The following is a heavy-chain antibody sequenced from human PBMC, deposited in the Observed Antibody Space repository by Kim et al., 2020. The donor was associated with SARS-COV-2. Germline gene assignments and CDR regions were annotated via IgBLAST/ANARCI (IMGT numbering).Heavy chain of an antibody. CDR1: GFTFSDHY. CDR2: VRNKANSYTT. J-gene: IGHJ3*02. V-gene: IGHV3-72*01. Sequence: GGSLRLSCGASGFTFSDHYMDWVRQAPGMGPEWVARVRNKANSYTTEYATSVRGRFTISRDDSKNSVYLQMDSLKIEDTAVYYCARGHRGFGIWGQGTRVTVSS. CDR3: ARGHRGFGI.